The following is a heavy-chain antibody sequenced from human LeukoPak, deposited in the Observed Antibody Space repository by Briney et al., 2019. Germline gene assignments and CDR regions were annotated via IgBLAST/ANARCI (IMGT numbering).Heavy chain of an antibody. CDR1: GFTFGNYA. CDR2: ISGSGGHT. Sequence: GGSLRLSCVASGFTFGNYAMSWVRQAPGKGLEWVSAISGSGGHTYYADPVKGRFTISRDNSKNTLYLQMNSLRAEDTAVYYCAKDPTNFDFWSGHSLDSWGQGTLLTVSS. V-gene: IGHV3-23*01. D-gene: IGHD3-3*01. J-gene: IGHJ4*02. CDR3: AKDPTNFDFWSGHSLDS.